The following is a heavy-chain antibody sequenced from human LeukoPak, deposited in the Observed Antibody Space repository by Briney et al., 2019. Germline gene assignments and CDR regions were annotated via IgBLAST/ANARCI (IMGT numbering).Heavy chain of an antibody. CDR3: ARDSRSGISSYYYMDV. V-gene: IGHV3-9*01. CDR1: GFSFDDYV. J-gene: IGHJ6*03. CDR2: ISWSSDSV. D-gene: IGHD3-10*01. Sequence: GGSLRLSCVASGFSFDDYVMRWVRHAPERGLEWGSFISWSSDSVAYADSVRGRFTISRDNAKNSLYLQMSTLRVEDTALYYCARDSRSGISSYYYMDVWGIGTTVTVSS.